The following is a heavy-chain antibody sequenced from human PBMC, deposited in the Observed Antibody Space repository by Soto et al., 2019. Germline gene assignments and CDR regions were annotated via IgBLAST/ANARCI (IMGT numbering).Heavy chain of an antibody. Sequence: SVKVSCKASGFTFASSAVQWVRQARGQRLEWIGWIVVGSGNTNYAQKFQERVTITSDMSTSTAYMELSSLRSEDTAVYYCAGVDIVTQNYYYYYGMDVWGQGTTVTVSS. J-gene: IGHJ6*02. D-gene: IGHD2-2*03. V-gene: IGHV1-58*01. CDR2: IVVGSGNT. CDR1: GFTFASSA. CDR3: AGVDIVTQNYYYYYGMDV.